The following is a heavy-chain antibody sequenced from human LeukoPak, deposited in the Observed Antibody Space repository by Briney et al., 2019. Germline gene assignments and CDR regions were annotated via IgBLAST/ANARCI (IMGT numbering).Heavy chain of an antibody. J-gene: IGHJ4*02. Sequence: PSETLSLTCAVYGGSFSGYYWSWIRQPPGKGLEWIGSIHYSGRTYYNPSLKSRVTISVDTSKNQFSLKLSSVTAADTAVYYCASQRIAAAGTRTYYFDYWGQGTLVTVSS. V-gene: IGHV4-34*01. CDR2: IHYSGRT. D-gene: IGHD6-13*01. CDR3: ASQRIAAAGTRTYYFDY. CDR1: GGSFSGYY.